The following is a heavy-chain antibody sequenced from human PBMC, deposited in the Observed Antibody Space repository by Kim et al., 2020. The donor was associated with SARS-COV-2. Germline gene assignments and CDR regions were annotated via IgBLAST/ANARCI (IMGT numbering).Heavy chain of an antibody. Sequence: TDYADSVKGRLPDSRDNAKNTRYLHMNSLGGEDTAVYYCASYYGDYDGFDPWGQGTLVAVSP. CDR3: ASYYGDYDGFDP. D-gene: IGHD2-21*02. V-gene: IGHV3-66*01. CDR2: T. J-gene: IGHJ5*02.